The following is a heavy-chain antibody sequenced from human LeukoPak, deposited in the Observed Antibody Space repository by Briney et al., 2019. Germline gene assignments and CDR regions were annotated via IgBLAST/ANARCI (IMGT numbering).Heavy chain of an antibody. D-gene: IGHD2-21*01. CDR2: IYPGDSDN. Sequence: GESLKISCKGSGYSFTSYWIGWVRQMPGKGLEWMGIIYPGDSDNRYSPSFQGQVTISADKSISIAYLQWTSLKASDTAMYYRARFLFNYDAFDIWGQGTMVTVSS. CDR1: GYSFTSYW. V-gene: IGHV5-51*01. CDR3: ARFLFNYDAFDI. J-gene: IGHJ3*02.